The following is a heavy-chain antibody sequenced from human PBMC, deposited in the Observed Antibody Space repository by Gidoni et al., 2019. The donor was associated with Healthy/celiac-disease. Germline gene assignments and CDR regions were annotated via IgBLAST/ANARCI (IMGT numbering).Heavy chain of an antibody. D-gene: IGHD3-22*01. CDR3: AKAVPYYYDSSALGGAFDI. J-gene: IGHJ3*02. CDR2: ISGSGGST. V-gene: IGHV3-23*01. Sequence: EVQLLASGGGLVQPGGSLRLSCAASGFTFSSYALSWVRQAPGKGLEWGSAISGSGGSTYYADSVKGRFTISRDNSKNTLYLQMNSLRDEDTAVYYCAKAVPYYYDSSALGGAFDIWGQGTMVTVSS. CDR1: GFTFSSYA.